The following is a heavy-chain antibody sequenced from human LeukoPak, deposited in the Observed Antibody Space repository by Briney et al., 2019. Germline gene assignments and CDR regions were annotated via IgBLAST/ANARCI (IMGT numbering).Heavy chain of an antibody. V-gene: IGHV3-74*01. D-gene: IGHD3-10*01. J-gene: IGHJ4*02. Sequence: PGGSLRLSCAASGFTFSSYWMHWVRQAPGKGLVWVSRINTDGSSTSYADSVKGRFTISRDNAKNTLYLQMNSLRAEDTAVYYCARDSPRRWGGSGSSYIPFDYWGQGTLVTVSS. CDR2: INTDGSST. CDR3: ARDSPRRWGGSGSSYIPFDY. CDR1: GFTFSSYW.